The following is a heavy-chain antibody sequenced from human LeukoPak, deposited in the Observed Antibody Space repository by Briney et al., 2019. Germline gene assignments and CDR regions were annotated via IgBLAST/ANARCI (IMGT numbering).Heavy chain of an antibody. CDR1: GGTFSGYA. Sequence: SVKVSCMASGGTFSGYAISWVRQAPGQGLEWMGGIIPIFGTANYAQKFQGRVTITADESTSTAYMELSSLRSEDTAVYYCARDGYYDSSGDQNSDYWGQGTLVTVSS. CDR2: IIPIFGTA. V-gene: IGHV1-69*13. D-gene: IGHD3-22*01. J-gene: IGHJ4*02. CDR3: ARDGYYDSSGDQNSDY.